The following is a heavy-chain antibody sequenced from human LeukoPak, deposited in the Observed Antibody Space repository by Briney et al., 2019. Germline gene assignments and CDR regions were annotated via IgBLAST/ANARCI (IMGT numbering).Heavy chain of an antibody. Sequence: SETLSLTCTVSGGSISSSTYYWDWTRQPPGKGLVWIGSIYYGGSTYYNPSLKSRVTISVDTSKNQFSLKLSSVTAADTTVYYCARRRQLDDAFDIWGQGTMVTVSS. CDR1: GGSISSSTYY. D-gene: IGHD6-13*01. CDR2: IYYGGST. CDR3: ARRRQLDDAFDI. V-gene: IGHV4-39*01. J-gene: IGHJ3*02.